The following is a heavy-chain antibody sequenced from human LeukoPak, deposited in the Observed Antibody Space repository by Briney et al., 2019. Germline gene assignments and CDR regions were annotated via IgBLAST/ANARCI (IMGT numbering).Heavy chain of an antibody. CDR2: INEDGGKK. J-gene: IGHJ4*02. CDR1: GFTFSNYW. CDR3: ARNGGWYRFDS. D-gene: IGHD6-19*01. Sequence: GGSLRLSCTASGFTFSNYWMSWVRQAPGKGLEWVANINEDGGKKEYADSVKGRFTISRDNAKKSLQLQMNSLRVEGTAVYYCARNGGWYRFDSWGQGTLVTVPS. V-gene: IGHV3-7*01.